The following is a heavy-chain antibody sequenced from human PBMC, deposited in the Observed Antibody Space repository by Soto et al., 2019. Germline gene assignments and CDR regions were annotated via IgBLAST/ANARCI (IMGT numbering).Heavy chain of an antibody. J-gene: IGHJ6*02. V-gene: IGHV2-5*02. CDR2: IYWDDDK. CDR3: AYLPCSGGSCDWFSFSGMDV. CDR1: GFSLSTSGVG. D-gene: IGHD2-15*01. Sequence: QITLKVSGPTLVKPTQTLTLTCTFSGFSLSTSGVGVAWIRQPPGKALEWLALIYWDDDKRYRPSLESRLTITKDSSKNQVVLTMTNMDSVDTATYYCAYLPCSGGSCDWFSFSGMDVWGQGTTVTVSS.